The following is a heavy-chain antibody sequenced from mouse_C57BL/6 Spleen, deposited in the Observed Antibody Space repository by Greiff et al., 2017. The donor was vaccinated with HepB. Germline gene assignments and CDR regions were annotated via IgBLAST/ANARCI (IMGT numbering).Heavy chain of an antibody. J-gene: IGHJ2*01. CDR2: IYPGDGDT. CDR1: GYAFSSSW. Sequence: VKLMESGPELVKPGASVKISCKASGYAFSSSWMNWVKQRPGKGLEWIGRIYPGDGDTNYNGKFKGKATLTADKSSSTAYMQLSSLTSEDSAVYFCARGDYDPDYWGQGTTLTVSS. CDR3: ARGDYDPDY. D-gene: IGHD2-4*01. V-gene: IGHV1-82*01.